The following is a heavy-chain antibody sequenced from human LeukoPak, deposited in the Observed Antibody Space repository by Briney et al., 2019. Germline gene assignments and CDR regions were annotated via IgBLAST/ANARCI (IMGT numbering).Heavy chain of an antibody. J-gene: IGHJ4*02. CDR1: GFTFSSYW. V-gene: IGHV3-74*01. CDR2: INTDGSST. D-gene: IGHD1-26*01. CDR3: AREPQSNQKWELGG. Sequence: PGGSLRLSCAASGFTFSSYWMHWVRHAPGKGLVWVSRINTDGSSTSYADSVKGRFTISRDNAKNTLYLQMNSLRAEDTAVYYCAREPQSNQKWELGGGGQGTLVTVSS.